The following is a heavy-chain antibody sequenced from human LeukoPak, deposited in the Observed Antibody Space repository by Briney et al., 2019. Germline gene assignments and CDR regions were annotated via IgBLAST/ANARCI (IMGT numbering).Heavy chain of an antibody. Sequence: GGSLRLSCAASGFTFSSYALGWVRQAPGKGLEWVSDISVSGGSPYYAHSVKGRFTLSRDNSKNTLYLQMDSLRAEDTAVYYCAKAPSYYDSSGYYYSADFQHWGQGTLVTVSS. V-gene: IGHV3-23*01. CDR3: AKAPSYYDSSGYYYSADFQH. CDR2: ISVSGGSP. J-gene: IGHJ1*01. D-gene: IGHD3-22*01. CDR1: GFTFSSYA.